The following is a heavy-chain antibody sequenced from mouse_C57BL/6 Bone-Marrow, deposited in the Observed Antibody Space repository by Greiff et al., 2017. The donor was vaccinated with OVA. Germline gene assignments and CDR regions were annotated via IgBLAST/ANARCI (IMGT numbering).Heavy chain of an antibody. V-gene: IGHV1-58*01. CDR3: AREGPYYYGSRNLDY. CDR1: GYTFTSYG. D-gene: IGHD1-1*01. Sequence: EVKLVESGAELVRPGSSVKMSCKTSGYTFTSYGINWVKQRPGQGLEWIGYIYIGNGYTEYNEKFKGKATLTSDTSSSTAYMQLSSLTSEDSAIYFCAREGPYYYGSRNLDYWGQGTTLTVSS. CDR2: IYIGNGYT. J-gene: IGHJ2*01.